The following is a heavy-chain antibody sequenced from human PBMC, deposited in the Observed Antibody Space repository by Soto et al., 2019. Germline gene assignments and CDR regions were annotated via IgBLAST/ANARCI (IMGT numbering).Heavy chain of an antibody. CDR2: ISYDGSNK. CDR1: GFTFSSYA. J-gene: IGHJ6*02. CDR3: ARDLLDV. V-gene: IGHV3-30-3*01. Sequence: PGGSLRLSCAASGFTFSSYAMHWVRQAPGKGLEGVAVISYDGSNKYYADSVKGRFTISRDNSKNTLYLQMNSLRAEDTAVYYCARDLLDVWGQGTTVTVSS.